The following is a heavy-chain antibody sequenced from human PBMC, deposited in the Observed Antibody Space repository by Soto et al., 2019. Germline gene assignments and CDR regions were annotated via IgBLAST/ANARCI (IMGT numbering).Heavy chain of an antibody. CDR1: GFTFSSYW. CDR2: INSDGSST. Sequence: GGSLRLSCAASGFTFSSYWMHWVRQAPGKGLVWVSRINSDGSSTSYADSVKGRFTISRDNAENSVYLEMDRLRAEDTALYYCARDVDADLRTDFDYWGRGTLVTVSS. J-gene: IGHJ4*02. V-gene: IGHV3-74*01. CDR3: ARDVDADLRTDFDY.